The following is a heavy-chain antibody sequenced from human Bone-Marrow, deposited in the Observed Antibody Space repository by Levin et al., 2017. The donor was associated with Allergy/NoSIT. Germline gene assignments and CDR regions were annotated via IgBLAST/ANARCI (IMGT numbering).Heavy chain of an antibody. V-gene: IGHV5-51*01. D-gene: IGHD6-13*01. J-gene: IGHJ4*02. CDR3: SRHHPGYIEQ. Sequence: GESLKISCQISGYSFSTYWIGWVRQLPGKGLERMGIIFPGDSATTYSPSFQGQVTMSADTSINTAYLQWSSMKASDTATYYCSRHHPGYIEQWGQGSLVIVSS. CDR2: IFPGDSAT. CDR1: GYSFSTYW.